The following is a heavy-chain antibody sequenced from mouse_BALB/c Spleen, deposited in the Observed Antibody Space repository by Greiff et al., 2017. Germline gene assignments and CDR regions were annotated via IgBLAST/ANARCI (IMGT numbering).Heavy chain of an antibody. CDR3: ARVEVMILYAMDY. D-gene: IGHD2-3*01. Sequence: LQESAAELARPGASVKMSCKASGYTFTSYTMHWVKQRPGQGLEWIGYINPSSGYTEYNQKFKDKTTLTADKSSSTAYMQLSSLTSEDSAVYYCARVEVMILYAMDYWGQGTSVTVSS. V-gene: IGHV1-4*02. CDR2: INPSSGYT. J-gene: IGHJ4*01. CDR1: GYTFTSYT.